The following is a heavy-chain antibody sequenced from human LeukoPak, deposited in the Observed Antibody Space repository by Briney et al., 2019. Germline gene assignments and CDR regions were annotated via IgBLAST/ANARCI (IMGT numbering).Heavy chain of an antibody. Sequence: SETLSLTCAVSGGSISSGGYSWSWIRQPPGKGLEWIGYIYYSGSTYYNPSLKSRVTISVDTSKNQFSLKLSSVPASATAVYYCARDLVAVAGPLDIWGQGTMATVSS. D-gene: IGHD6-19*01. CDR3: ARDLVAVAGPLDI. J-gene: IGHJ3*02. CDR2: IYYSGST. CDR1: GGSISSGGYS. V-gene: IGHV4-30-4*07.